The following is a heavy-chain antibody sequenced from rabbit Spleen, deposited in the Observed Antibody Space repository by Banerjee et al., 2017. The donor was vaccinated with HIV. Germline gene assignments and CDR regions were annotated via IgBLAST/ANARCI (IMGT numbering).Heavy chain of an antibody. CDR3: ARITPGDTWWSNF. CDR2: IYNGDDST. Sequence: QSLEESGGGLVKPGGTLTLTCKASGFSLFSYWMCWVRQAPGKGPEWIACIYNGDDSTYYASWAKGRFTISKTSSTTVTLQMTSLTAADTATYFCARITPGDTWWSNFWGQGTLVTVS. CDR1: GFSLFSYW. V-gene: IGHV1S40*01. D-gene: IGHD7-1*01. J-gene: IGHJ3*01.